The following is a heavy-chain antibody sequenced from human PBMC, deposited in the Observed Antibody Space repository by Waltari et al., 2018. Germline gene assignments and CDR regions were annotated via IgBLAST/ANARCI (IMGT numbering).Heavy chain of an antibody. CDR3: TRQVLGYCTSAACRRLES. Sequence: QVQLQESGPGLVKPSEPLSLTCDVSGYFINTGFYWGLLRQPPGKGLEWVGTIYHDGTTFYSPSLNSRVTMSMDMSKNQISLKLKSVTAADTAVYYCTRQVLGYCTSAACRRLESWGQGTLVTVSS. CDR2: IYHDGTT. V-gene: IGHV4-38-2*01. D-gene: IGHD2-2*03. CDR1: GYFINTGFY. J-gene: IGHJ4*02.